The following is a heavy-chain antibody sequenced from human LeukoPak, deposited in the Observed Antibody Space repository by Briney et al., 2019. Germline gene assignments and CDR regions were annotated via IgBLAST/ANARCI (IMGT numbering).Heavy chain of an antibody. J-gene: IGHJ4*01. CDR3: GTHAGRTGSDD. V-gene: IGHV3-11*01. CDR1: GFTFNNYA. Sequence: PGGSLRLSCAASGFTFNNYAMSWIRQAPGKGLEWVSYISGSGNDISYADSVKGRFTISRDNAKGSLYLQMNSLRAADTAVYYCGTHAGRTGSDDWGQGTLVTVSS. CDR2: ISGSGNDI. D-gene: IGHD3/OR15-3a*01.